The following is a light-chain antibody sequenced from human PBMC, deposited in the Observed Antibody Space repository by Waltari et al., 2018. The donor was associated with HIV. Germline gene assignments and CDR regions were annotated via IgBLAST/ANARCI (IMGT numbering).Light chain of an antibody. J-gene: IGLJ3*02. V-gene: IGLV3-21*04. CDR3: QVWDANSDHWV. Sequence: SYVLTQPPSVSVAPGKTAKITCGGYNIGGKSVHWYQQKPGQAPVLFIYYDSDRPSGIPERFSGSNSDTTATLTISRVEAGDEADYYCQVWDANSDHWVFGGGTKLTVL. CDR2: YDS. CDR1: NIGGKS.